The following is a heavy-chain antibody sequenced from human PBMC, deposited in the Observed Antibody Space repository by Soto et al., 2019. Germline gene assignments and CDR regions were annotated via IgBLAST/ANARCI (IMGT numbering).Heavy chain of an antibody. CDR3: TRNTMVRELDY. CDR2: ISAYNGNT. V-gene: IGHV1-18*01. Sequence: ASVKVSCKASGYTFTSYGISWVRQAPGQGLEWMGWISAYNGNTNYAQKLQGRVTMTTDTSTSTAYMELRSLRSDDTAVYYCTRNTMVRELDYWGQATLVTVSS. D-gene: IGHD3-10*01. J-gene: IGHJ4*02. CDR1: GYTFTSYG.